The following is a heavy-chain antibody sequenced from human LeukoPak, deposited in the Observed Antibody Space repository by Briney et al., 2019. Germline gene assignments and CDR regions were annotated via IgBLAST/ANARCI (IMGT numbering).Heavy chain of an antibody. D-gene: IGHD3-10*01. CDR3: ARASGSYGSGSYYYYGMDV. CDR1: GFTIGTAW. Sequence: GSLRLSCVSSGFTIGTAWMSWVRQAPGKGLEWIGYIYHSGSTNYNPSLKSRVTISVDTSKNQFSLKLSSVTAADTAVYYCARASGSYGSGSYYYYGMDVWGKGTTVTVSS. J-gene: IGHJ6*04. V-gene: IGHV4-59*08. CDR2: IYHSGST.